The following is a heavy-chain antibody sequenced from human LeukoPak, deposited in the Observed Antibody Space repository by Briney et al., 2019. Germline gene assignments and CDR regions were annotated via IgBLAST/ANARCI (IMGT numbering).Heavy chain of an antibody. J-gene: IGHJ5*02. V-gene: IGHV1-2*02. CDR3: ARADRLHGGPYLIGP. D-gene: IGHD3-16*01. CDR2: INPYSGGT. Sequence: ASVKVSCKTSGYSFTDYYMHWVRQAPGQGLEWMGWINPYSGGTSFAQKFQGRVTMTRDTSISTVYMQVSWLTSDDTAIYYCARADRLHGGPYLIGPWGQGTLVTVSS. CDR1: GYSFTDYY.